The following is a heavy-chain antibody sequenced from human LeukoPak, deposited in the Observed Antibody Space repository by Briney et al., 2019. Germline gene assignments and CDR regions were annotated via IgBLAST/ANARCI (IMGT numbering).Heavy chain of an antibody. D-gene: IGHD3-9*01. CDR1: GSSFTSYW. Sequence: GASLQISCKGSGSSFTSYWIGWVRPLPGKGLEWVGIIYPGDSDTRYSPSFQGQVTISADKSISTAYLQWSSLKASATAMYYCARNYDILTGPDYWGQGTRVTVSS. J-gene: IGHJ4*02. CDR2: IYPGDSDT. V-gene: IGHV5-51*01. CDR3: ARNYDILTGPDY.